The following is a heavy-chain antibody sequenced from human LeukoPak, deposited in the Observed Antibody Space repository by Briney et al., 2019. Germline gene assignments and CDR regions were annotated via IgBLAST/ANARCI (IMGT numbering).Heavy chain of an antibody. CDR3: ARRIAVAGYFFAPPDY. CDR2: IYPGDSDT. Sequence: GESLKSSCKGSGYSFTIYWIGWVRQMPGKGREWMGIIYPGDSDTRYSPSFQGQVTISADKSISTAYLQWSSLHASDTAMYYCARRIAVAGYFFAPPDYWGQGTLVTVSS. V-gene: IGHV5-51*01. CDR1: GYSFTIYW. D-gene: IGHD6-19*01. J-gene: IGHJ4*02.